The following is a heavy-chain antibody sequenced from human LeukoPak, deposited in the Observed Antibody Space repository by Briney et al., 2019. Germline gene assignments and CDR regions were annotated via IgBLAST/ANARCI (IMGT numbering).Heavy chain of an antibody. CDR3: ARDPDYDILTGAFDP. CDR2: IYYSGST. D-gene: IGHD3-9*01. CDR1: GGSISSNSYY. Sequence: SETLSLTCTVSGGSISSNSYYWGWIRQPPGKGLEWIGSIYYSGSTYYNPSLKSRVTISVDTSKNQFSLKLSSVTAADTAVYYCARDPDYDILTGAFDPWGQGTLVTVSS. V-gene: IGHV4-39*07. J-gene: IGHJ5*02.